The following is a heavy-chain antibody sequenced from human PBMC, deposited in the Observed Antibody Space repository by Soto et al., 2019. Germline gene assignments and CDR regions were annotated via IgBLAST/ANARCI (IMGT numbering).Heavy chain of an antibody. D-gene: IGHD6-19*01. CDR2: INPNCGTT. Sequence: ASVKVSCKASGGTFSSYAISWVRQAPGQGLEWMGWINPNCGTTNYAQKFQGWVTITRDTSISTAYMELSRLRSDDTAVYYCARVVRSSGWYYFQHWGQGTLVTVSS. CDR1: GGTFSSYA. J-gene: IGHJ1*01. V-gene: IGHV1-2*04. CDR3: ARVVRSSGWYYFQH.